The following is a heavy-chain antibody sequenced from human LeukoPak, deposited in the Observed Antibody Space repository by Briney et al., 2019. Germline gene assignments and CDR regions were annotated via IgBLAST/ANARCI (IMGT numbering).Heavy chain of an antibody. Sequence: GGSLSPSCAPSLLTFDDYALRSVRQAPGKGLECLLGISWNSGSIGYADSVKGRFTISRDNAKNSLYLQMNSLRAEDMALYYCAKDLGSSGWYPGFDYWGQGTLFTVSS. CDR2: ISWNSGSI. D-gene: IGHD6-19*01. J-gene: IGHJ4*02. CDR1: LLTFDDYA. V-gene: IGHV3-9*03. CDR3: AKDLGSSGWYPGFDY.